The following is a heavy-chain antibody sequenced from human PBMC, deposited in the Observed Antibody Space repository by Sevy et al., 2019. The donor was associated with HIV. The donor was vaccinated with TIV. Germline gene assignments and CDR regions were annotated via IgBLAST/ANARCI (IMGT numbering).Heavy chain of an antibody. D-gene: IGHD2-2*01. J-gene: IGHJ4*02. CDR1: GGSFSGYY. Sequence: KQSETLSLTCAVYGGSFSGYYWSWIRQPPGKGLEWIGEINHSGSTNYNPSLKSRVTISVDTSKNQFSLKLSSVTAADTAVYYCARRGVPAAMSWGQGTLVTVSS. CDR3: ARRGVPAAMS. V-gene: IGHV4-34*01. CDR2: INHSGST.